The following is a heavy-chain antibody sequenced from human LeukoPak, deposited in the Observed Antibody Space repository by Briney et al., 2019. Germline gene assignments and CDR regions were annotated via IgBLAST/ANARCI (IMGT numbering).Heavy chain of an antibody. D-gene: IGHD6-13*01. CDR1: GFSFSTYA. CDR3: AKDKDLQLVGDN. CDR2: ISGSGGTT. Sequence: GGSLRLSCAVSGFSFSTYAMSWVRQAPGKGLEWVSDISGSGGTTHYADFVKGRFTISRDNSKNTLYLQMDSLRAEDTAVYYCAKDKDLQLVGDNWGQGTLVSVSS. J-gene: IGHJ4*02. V-gene: IGHV3-23*01.